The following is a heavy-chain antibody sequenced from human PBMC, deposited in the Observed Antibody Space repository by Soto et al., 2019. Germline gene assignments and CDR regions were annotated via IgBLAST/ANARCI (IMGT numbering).Heavy chain of an antibody. CDR3: AKDYLRWAQS. D-gene: IGHD1-26*01. V-gene: IGHV3-23*01. CDR1: GGSISSSSYY. J-gene: IGHJ5*02. CDR2: ISGSGST. Sequence: ETLSLTCTVSGGSISSSSYYWGWIRQPPGKGLEWVSAISGSGSTFYADSVKGRFTISRDNSKNTLYLQMNSLRAEDTAVYYCAKDYLRWAQSWGQGTLVTVSS.